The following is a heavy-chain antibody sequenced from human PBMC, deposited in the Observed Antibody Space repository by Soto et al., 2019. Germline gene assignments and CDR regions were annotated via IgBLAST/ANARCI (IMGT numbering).Heavy chain of an antibody. CDR3: ASTYSRSSTSPYHFDY. CDR2: ISYDGSNK. CDR1: GFTFSSYA. Sequence: GGSLRLFCAASGFTFSSYAMHWVRQAPGKGLEWVAVISYDGSNKYYADSVKGRFTISRDNSKNTLYLQMNSLRAEDTAVYYCASTYSRSSTSPYHFDYWGQGTLVTVSS. J-gene: IGHJ4*02. D-gene: IGHD2-2*01. V-gene: IGHV3-30-3*01.